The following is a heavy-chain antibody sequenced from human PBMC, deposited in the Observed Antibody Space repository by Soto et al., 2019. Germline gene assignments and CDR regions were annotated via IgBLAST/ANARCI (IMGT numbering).Heavy chain of an antibody. CDR1: GFTFSSYA. V-gene: IGHV3-30-3*01. D-gene: IGHD1-26*01. CDR2: ISYDGSNK. CDR3: ARDPHDDSGSYYFDY. J-gene: IGHJ4*02. Sequence: GGSLRLSCAASGFTFSSYAMHWVRQAPGKGLEWVAVISYDGSNKYYADSVKGRFTISRDNSKNTLYLQMNSLRAEDTAVYYCARDPHDDSGSYYFDYWGQGTLVTVSS.